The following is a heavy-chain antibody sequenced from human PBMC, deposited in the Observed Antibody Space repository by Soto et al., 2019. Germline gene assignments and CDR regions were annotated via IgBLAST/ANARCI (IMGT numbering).Heavy chain of an antibody. D-gene: IGHD3-22*01. CDR1: GYTFTSYG. Sequence: ASVKVSCKASGYTFTSYGISLVRQAPGQGLEWMGWISAYNGNTNYAQKLQGRVTMTTDTSTSTAYMELRSLRSDDTAVYYCARDFYYYDSSGSKRPFDYWGQGTLVTVSS. CDR2: ISAYNGNT. J-gene: IGHJ4*02. CDR3: ARDFYYYDSSGSKRPFDY. V-gene: IGHV1-18*01.